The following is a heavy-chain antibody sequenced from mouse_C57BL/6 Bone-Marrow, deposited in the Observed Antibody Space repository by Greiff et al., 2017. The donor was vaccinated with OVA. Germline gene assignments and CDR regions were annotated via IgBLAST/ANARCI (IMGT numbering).Heavy chain of an antibody. Sequence: VQLQQSGPELVKPGASVKMSCKASGYTFTDYNMHWVKQSHGKSLEWIGYINPNNGGTSYNQKFKGKATLTVNKSSSTAYMELRSLTSEDSAVYYCAAYYDYDWFAYWGQGTLVTVSA. D-gene: IGHD2-4*01. CDR3: AAYYDYDWFAY. J-gene: IGHJ3*01. CDR1: GYTFTDYN. V-gene: IGHV1-22*01. CDR2: INPNNGGT.